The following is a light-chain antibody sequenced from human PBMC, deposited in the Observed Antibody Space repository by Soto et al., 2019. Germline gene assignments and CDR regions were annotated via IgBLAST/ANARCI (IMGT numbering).Light chain of an antibody. J-gene: IGLJ1*01. CDR1: SSDVGPYKY. CDR3: SSYASGNIYV. V-gene: IGLV2-8*01. Sequence: ALTQPPSASGSPGQSVTISCTGTSSDVGPYKYVSWYQQHPGKAPKLIIYAVNQRPSGVPDRFSGSKSGNTASLTVSGLQAEDEADYYCSSYASGNIYVFGTGTKVTVL. CDR2: AVN.